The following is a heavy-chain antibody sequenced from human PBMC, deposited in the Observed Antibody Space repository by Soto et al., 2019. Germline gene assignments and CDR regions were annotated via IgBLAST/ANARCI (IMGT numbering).Heavy chain of an antibody. CDR1: GFSFGSYG. Sequence: QVQLVESGGGAFQPGRSLRLSCAASGFSFGSYGMYWVRQAPGKGLEWVAVIWYDGGNKEYADSVRGRFTVSRDNSNNTLYVQMNSLRAEDTAVYYCARAGYAIAARYFGMDVWGQGTTVTVSS. CDR3: ARAGYAIAARYFGMDV. CDR2: IWYDGGNK. J-gene: IGHJ6*02. V-gene: IGHV3-33*01. D-gene: IGHD2-21*01.